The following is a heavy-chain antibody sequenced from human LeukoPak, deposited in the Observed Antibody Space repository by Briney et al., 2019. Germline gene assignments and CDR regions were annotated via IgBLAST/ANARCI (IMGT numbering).Heavy chain of an antibody. CDR3: ARQGLTYFDC. Sequence: GESPKISCKGSGYRFSSYWIGWVRQMPGKGLEWMGIIYPGDSDTSYSPSFQGRVTISADKSISTAYLQWNSLKASDTAIYYCARQGLTYFDCWGQGTLVTVSS. CDR2: IYPGDSDT. CDR1: GYRFSSYW. J-gene: IGHJ4*02. D-gene: IGHD7-27*01. V-gene: IGHV5-51*01.